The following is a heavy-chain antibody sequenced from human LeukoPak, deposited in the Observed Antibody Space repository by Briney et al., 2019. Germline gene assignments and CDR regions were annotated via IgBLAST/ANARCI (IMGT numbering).Heavy chain of an antibody. J-gene: IGHJ4*02. V-gene: IGHV4-34*01. D-gene: IGHD5-12*01. Sequence: SGTLSLTCAVYGGSFSGYYWSWLRQPPGKGLEWIGEINHSGSTNYNPSLKSRVTISVDTSKNQFSLKLSSVTAADTAVYYCARGLGIVATIPPYFDYWGQGTLVTVSS. CDR2: INHSGST. CDR3: ARGLGIVATIPPYFDY. CDR1: GGSFSGYY.